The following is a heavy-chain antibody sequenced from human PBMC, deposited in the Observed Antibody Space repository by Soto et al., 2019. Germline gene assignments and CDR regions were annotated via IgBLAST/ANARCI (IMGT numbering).Heavy chain of an antibody. CDR1: GTSFSDFS. V-gene: IGHV4-34*12. CDR3: ARRENGDYINFFDY. Sequence: QVQLQQWGAGLLKPSETLSLTCAVSGTSFSDFSWSWVRQSPGKGLEWIGEIFYTGSSNYRPSLKSRLTMSVDTSKNHFSLRLSAVTAADTGVYYCARRENGDYINFFDYWGQGTLVTVSS. D-gene: IGHD4-17*01. J-gene: IGHJ4*02. CDR2: IFYTGSS.